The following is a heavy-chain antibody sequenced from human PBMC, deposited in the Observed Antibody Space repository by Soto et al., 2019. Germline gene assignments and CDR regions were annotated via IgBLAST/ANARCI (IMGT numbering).Heavy chain of an antibody. CDR3: TREASTWGFAFDL. J-gene: IGHJ3*01. D-gene: IGHD3-16*01. CDR1: GYTFSNYA. Sequence: ESGGGLVQPGGSLRLSCAASGYTFSNYAMSWVRQAPGKGLQWVSTIFGSGAPTHYADSVKGRFAISRDNSNNTLFLQMNSLKDEDTAVYYCTREASTWGFAFDLWGQGTRVAVSS. CDR2: IFGSGAPT. V-gene: IGHV3-23*01.